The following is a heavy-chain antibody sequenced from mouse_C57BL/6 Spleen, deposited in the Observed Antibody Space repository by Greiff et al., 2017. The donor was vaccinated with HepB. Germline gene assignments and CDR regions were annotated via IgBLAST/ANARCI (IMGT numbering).Heavy chain of an antibody. J-gene: IGHJ4*01. D-gene: IGHD1-1*01. CDR3: TTLEPGRSYAMDY. V-gene: IGHV14-1*01. CDR1: GFNIKDYY. Sequence: EVQLQQSGAELVRPGASVKLSCTASGFNIKDYYMHWVKQRPEQGLEWIGRIDPEDGDTEYAPKFQGKATMTADTSSNTAYLQLSSLTSEDTAVYYCTTLEPGRSYAMDYWGQGTSVTVSS. CDR2: IDPEDGDT.